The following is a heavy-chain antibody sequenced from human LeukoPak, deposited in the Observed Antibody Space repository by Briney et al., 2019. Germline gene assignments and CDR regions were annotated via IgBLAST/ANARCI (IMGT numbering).Heavy chain of an antibody. CDR3: ARDRSPGNFDY. Sequence: GGSLRLSCAASAFTFSSYSMNWVRQAPGKGLEWVSSISSSGSYIYYADSVKGRFTISRDNAKNSLYLQMNSLRAEDTAVYYCARDRSPGNFDYWGQGTLVTVSS. D-gene: IGHD3-10*01. J-gene: IGHJ4*02. CDR1: AFTFSSYS. CDR2: ISSSGSYI. V-gene: IGHV3-21*01.